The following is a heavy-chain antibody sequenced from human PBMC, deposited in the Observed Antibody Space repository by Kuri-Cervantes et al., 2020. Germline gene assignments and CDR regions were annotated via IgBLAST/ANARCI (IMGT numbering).Heavy chain of an antibody. CDR3: TKAQTKAYGDYVRGYYFDY. V-gene: IGHV3-53*01. J-gene: IGHJ4*02. Sequence: GESLKISCAASGFTVSSNYMSWVRQAPGKGLEWVSVIYSGGSTYYADSVKGRFTISRDNSKNTLYLQMNSLRAEDTAVYYCTKAQTKAYGDYVRGYYFDYWGQGTLVTVSS. CDR1: GFTVSSNY. CDR2: IYSGGST. D-gene: IGHD4-17*01.